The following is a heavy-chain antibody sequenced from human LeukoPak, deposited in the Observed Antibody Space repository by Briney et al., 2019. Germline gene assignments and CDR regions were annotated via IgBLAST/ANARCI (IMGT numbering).Heavy chain of an antibody. CDR1: GYSINSGYY. CDR3: ARGDCSGSICYSPMDV. Sequence: SETLSLTCTVSGYSINSGYYWVWIRQPPGQGLEWIGSIYRSGSTNYNPSLKSRVTISVDTSKNQFSLKVSSVTAADTAVYYCARGDCSGSICYSPMDVWGTGTTVTVSS. V-gene: IGHV4-38-2*02. D-gene: IGHD2-21*01. J-gene: IGHJ6*03. CDR2: IYRSGST.